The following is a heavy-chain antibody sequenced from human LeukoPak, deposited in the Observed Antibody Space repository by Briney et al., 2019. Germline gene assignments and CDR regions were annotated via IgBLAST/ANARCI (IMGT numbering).Heavy chain of an antibody. Sequence: KPSETLSLTCTVSGGSVTSGSHYWSWVRQPPGRGLEWIGNIYYSGNANYNPSLKSRVTMSVDRSKNQLSLKLGSVTAADTAVYYCAGVQSQNYYAMDVWGPGTPVTVSS. J-gene: IGHJ6*02. CDR2: IYYSGNA. CDR1: GGSVTSGSHY. CDR3: AGVQSQNYYAMDV. V-gene: IGHV4-61*01.